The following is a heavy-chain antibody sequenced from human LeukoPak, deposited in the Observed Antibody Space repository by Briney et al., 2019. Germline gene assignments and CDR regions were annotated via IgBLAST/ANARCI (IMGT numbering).Heavy chain of an antibody. V-gene: IGHV1-2*02. CDR3: ARDDSSGWHNWFDP. CDR2: INPNSGGT. CDR1: GYTFTGYY. D-gene: IGHD6-19*01. J-gene: IGHJ5*02. Sequence: ASVKVSCKASGYTFTGYYMHWVRQAPGQGLEWMGWINPNSGGTNYAQKLQGRVTMTTDTSTSTAYMELRSLRSDDTAVYYCARDDSSGWHNWFDPWGQGTLVTVSS.